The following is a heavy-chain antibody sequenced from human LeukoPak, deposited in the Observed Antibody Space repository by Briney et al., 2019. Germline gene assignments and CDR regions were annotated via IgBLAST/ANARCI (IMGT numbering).Heavy chain of an antibody. CDR1: GFTFSSYW. CDR2: INSDGSHT. Sequence: PGRSLRLSCAASGFTFSSYWIHWVRQAPGKGLVWVSRINSDGSHTSYADSVKGRFTISRDNAKNTMYLQMNSLRVEDTAEYYCARGSWALYGVDYWGQGTLVTVSS. V-gene: IGHV3-74*01. D-gene: IGHD3-16*01. CDR3: ARGSWALYGVDY. J-gene: IGHJ4*02.